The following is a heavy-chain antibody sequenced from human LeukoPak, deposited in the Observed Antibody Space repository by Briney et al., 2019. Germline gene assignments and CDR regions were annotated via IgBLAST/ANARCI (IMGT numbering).Heavy chain of an antibody. Sequence: GGTLRLSCAASGFTFSSYWMSWVRQAPGKGLEWVANIKQDGSEKYYVDSVKGRFTISRDNAKNSLYLQMNSLRAEDTAVYYCARQLNNDGGWSDAFDIWGQGTMVTVSS. J-gene: IGHJ3*02. D-gene: IGHD4-23*01. CDR1: GFTFSSYW. V-gene: IGHV3-7*01. CDR2: IKQDGSEK. CDR3: ARQLNNDGGWSDAFDI.